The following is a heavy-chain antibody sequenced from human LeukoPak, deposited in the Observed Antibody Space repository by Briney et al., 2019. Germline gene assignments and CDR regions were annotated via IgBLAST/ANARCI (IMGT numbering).Heavy chain of an antibody. CDR1: GFTFSDYY. Sequence: PGGSLRLSCAASGFTFSDYYMSWIRQAPGKGLEWVSYISSSGSTIYYADSVKGRFTISRDNAKNSLYLQMNSLRAEDTAEYYCARDYYDSSGYYRACDYWGQGTLVTVSS. V-gene: IGHV3-11*04. D-gene: IGHD3-22*01. CDR2: ISSSGSTI. J-gene: IGHJ4*02. CDR3: ARDYYDSSGYYRACDY.